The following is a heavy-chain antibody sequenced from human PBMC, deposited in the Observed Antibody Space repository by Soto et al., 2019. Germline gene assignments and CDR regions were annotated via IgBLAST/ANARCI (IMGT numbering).Heavy chain of an antibody. CDR1: GDTFNGYY. V-gene: IGHV1-2*02. CDR2: INPNSGGT. J-gene: IGHJ3*02. D-gene: IGHD3-22*01. CDR3: ARVYYYDSSGPNDAFDI. Sequence: ASVTVSGKASGDTFNGYYMHCVRQSPGQGLEWMGWINPNSGGTNYAQKFQGRVTMTRDTSISTAYMELSRLRSDDTAVYYCARVYYYDSSGPNDAFDIWGQGTMVTVSS.